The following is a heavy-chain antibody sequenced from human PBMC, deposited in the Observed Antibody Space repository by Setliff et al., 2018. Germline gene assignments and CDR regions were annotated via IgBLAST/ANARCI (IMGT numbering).Heavy chain of an antibody. CDR2: IIPIFGTA. Sequence: SVKVSCKASGGTFSSYAISWVRQAPGQGLEWMGGIIPIFGTANYAQKFQGRVTITTDESTSTAYMELSSLRSEDTAVYYCARDRVPSSSWYGLNWFDPWGQGTLVTVSS. CDR3: ARDRVPSSSWYGLNWFDP. D-gene: IGHD6-13*01. J-gene: IGHJ5*02. CDR1: GGTFSSYA. V-gene: IGHV1-69*05.